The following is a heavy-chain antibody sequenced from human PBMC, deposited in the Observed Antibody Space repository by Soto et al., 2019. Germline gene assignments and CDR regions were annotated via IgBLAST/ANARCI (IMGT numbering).Heavy chain of an antibody. D-gene: IGHD1-7*01. V-gene: IGHV3-48*01. J-gene: IGHJ4*02. CDR2: ISSSSSTI. CDR1: GFTFSSYS. Sequence: GGSLRLSCAASGFTFSSYSMNWVRQAPGKGLEWVSYISSSSSTIYYADSVKGRFTISRDNAKNSLYLQMNSLRAEDTAVYYCASLSGITGTNVLCYWGQGTLVTVSS. CDR3: ASLSGITGTNVLCY.